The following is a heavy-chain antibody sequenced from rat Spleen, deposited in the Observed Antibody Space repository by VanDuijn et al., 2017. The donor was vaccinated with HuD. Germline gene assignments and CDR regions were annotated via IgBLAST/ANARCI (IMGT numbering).Heavy chain of an antibody. CDR3: ARDSTSWYFDF. CDR1: GFSLTSYN. J-gene: IGHJ1*01. Sequence: QVQLKESGPDLVQPSQTLSLTCTVAGFSLTSYNVHWVRQPPGKGLEWMGVIWNTGGTRYNSALKSRLSISKDTSKSQVFLKMNSLQTADTATYYCARDSTSWYFDFWGPGTMVTVSS. V-gene: IGHV2-41*01. D-gene: IGHD3-4*01. CDR2: IWNTGGT.